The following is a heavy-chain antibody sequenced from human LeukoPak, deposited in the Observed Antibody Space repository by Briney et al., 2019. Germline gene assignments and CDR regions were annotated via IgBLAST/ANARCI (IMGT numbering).Heavy chain of an antibody. D-gene: IGHD1-26*01. J-gene: IGHJ6*03. Sequence: ASVKVSCKASGYTFDTYGISWVRQAPGQGLEWMGWISTYNGNTNYGHKFQGRVTMSTDTSTSTAYMELRSLTSDDTAVYYCATYAWSYSYMDVWGKGTTVTVSS. CDR1: GYTFDTYG. CDR2: ISTYNGNT. CDR3: ATYAWSYSYMDV. V-gene: IGHV1-18*01.